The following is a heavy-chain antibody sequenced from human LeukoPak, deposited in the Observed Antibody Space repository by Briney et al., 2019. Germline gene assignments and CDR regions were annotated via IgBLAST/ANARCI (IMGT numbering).Heavy chain of an antibody. CDR2: IYYSGST. CDR1: GGSISSYY. Sequence: SETLSLTRTVSGGSISSYYWSWIRQPPGKGLEWIGYIYYSGSTNYNPSLKSRVTISVDTSKNQFSLKLSSVTAADTAVYYCARVGVVVPAAMRRVYYYYYMDVWGKGTTVTISS. D-gene: IGHD2-2*01. V-gene: IGHV4-59*01. CDR3: ARVGVVVPAAMRRVYYYYYMDV. J-gene: IGHJ6*03.